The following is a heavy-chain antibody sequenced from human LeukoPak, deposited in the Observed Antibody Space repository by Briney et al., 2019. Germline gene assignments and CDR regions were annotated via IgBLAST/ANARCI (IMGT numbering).Heavy chain of an antibody. D-gene: IGHD6-6*01. Sequence: PSETLSLTCTVSGGSISGYYWSWIRQPPEKGLEWIGYVHYSGSTNYNPSLKSRVTISVDTSKNQFSLKLSSVTAADTAVYYCARLFYSSSSNWFDPWGQGTLVTVSS. CDR3: ARLFYSSSSNWFDP. V-gene: IGHV4-59*08. CDR2: VHYSGST. J-gene: IGHJ5*02. CDR1: GGSISGYY.